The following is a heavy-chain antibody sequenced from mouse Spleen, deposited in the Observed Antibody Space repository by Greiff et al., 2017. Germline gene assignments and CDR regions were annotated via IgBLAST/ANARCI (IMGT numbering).Heavy chain of an antibody. Sequence: VQGVESGPGLVQPSQSLSITCTVSGFSLTSYGVHWVRQSPGKGLEWLGVIWSGGSTDYNAAFISRLSISKDNSKSQVFFKMNSLQADDTAIYYCARNYYDGSYGYFDVWGAGTTVTVSS. CDR2: IWSGGST. J-gene: IGHJ1*01. V-gene: IGHV2-2*01. CDR1: GFSLTSYG. CDR3: ARNYYDGSYGYFDV. D-gene: IGHD1-1*01.